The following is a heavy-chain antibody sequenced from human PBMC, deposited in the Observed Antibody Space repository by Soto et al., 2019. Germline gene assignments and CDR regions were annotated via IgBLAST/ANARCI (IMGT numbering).Heavy chain of an antibody. Sequence: ASVKVSCKASGYTFTSYDINWVRQATGQGLEWMGWMNPNSGNTGYAQKFQGRVTMTRNTSISTAYMELSSLRSEDTAVYYCAIKARDSDFWSGPTRSFYYHGMDVWGQGTTVTVSS. CDR3: AIKARDSDFWSGPTRSFYYHGMDV. CDR1: GYTFTSYD. D-gene: IGHD3-3*01. CDR2: MNPNSGNT. V-gene: IGHV1-8*01. J-gene: IGHJ6*02.